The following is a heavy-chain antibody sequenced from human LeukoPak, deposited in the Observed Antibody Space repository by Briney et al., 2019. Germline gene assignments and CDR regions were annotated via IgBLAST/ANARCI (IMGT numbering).Heavy chain of an antibody. CDR1: GGSISSYY. D-gene: IGHD3-9*01. Sequence: SETLSLTCTVSGGSISSYYCSWIRQPPGKGLEWIGYIYYSGSTNYNPSLKSRVTISVDTSKNQFSLKLSSVTAADTAVYYCARVNYDILTGQGYYFDYWGQGTLVTVSS. V-gene: IGHV4-59*08. J-gene: IGHJ4*02. CDR2: IYYSGST. CDR3: ARVNYDILTGQGYYFDY.